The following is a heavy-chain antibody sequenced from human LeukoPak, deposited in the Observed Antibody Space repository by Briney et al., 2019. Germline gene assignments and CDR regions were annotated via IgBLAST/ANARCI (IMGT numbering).Heavy chain of an antibody. D-gene: IGHD4-17*01. CDR3: ARKFSDDYALDAFDI. CDR1: GGSISRYY. J-gene: IGHJ3*02. V-gene: IGHV4-59*01. Sequence: SETLSLTCTVSGGSISRYYWSWLRQPPGKGLEWVGYIYYSGSANYNPSLNSRVTISVDTSKNQFSLKLSSVPAADTAVYYCARKFSDDYALDAFDIWGQVTMVTVSS. CDR2: IYYSGSA.